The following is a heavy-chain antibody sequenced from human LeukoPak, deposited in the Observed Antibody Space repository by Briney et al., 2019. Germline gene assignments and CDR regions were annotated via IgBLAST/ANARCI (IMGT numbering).Heavy chain of an antibody. V-gene: IGHV3-20*04. CDR2: INWNGGST. J-gene: IGHJ4*02. CDR3: ARDAPYSSGWYGDGFDY. CDR1: GFAFDDYG. Sequence: PGGSLRLSCAASGFAFDDYGISWVRPAPGRGLEWVSGINWNGGSTGYADSVKGRFTISRDNAKNSLYLQMNSLRAEDTALYYCARDAPYSSGWYGDGFDYWGQGTLVTVSS. D-gene: IGHD6-19*01.